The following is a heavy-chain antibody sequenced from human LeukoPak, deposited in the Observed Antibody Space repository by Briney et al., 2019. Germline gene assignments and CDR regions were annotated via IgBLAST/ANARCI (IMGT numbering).Heavy chain of an antibody. CDR3: ARVFYGVPRISDY. V-gene: IGHV3-21*01. Sequence: GGSLRLSCAASGFTFSTYSMNWVRQAPGKGLEWVSSISSSSSYIYYADSVKGRFTISRDNAKNSLYLQMNSLRAEDTAVYYCARVFYGVPRISDYWGQGTLVTVSS. J-gene: IGHJ4*02. D-gene: IGHD4-17*01. CDR2: ISSSSSYI. CDR1: GFTFSTYS.